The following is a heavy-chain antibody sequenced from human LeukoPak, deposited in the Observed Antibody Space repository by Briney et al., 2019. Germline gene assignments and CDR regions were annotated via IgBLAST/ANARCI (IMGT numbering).Heavy chain of an antibody. Sequence: PGGSLRLSCAASGFTFSSYAMSWVRQAPGKGLEWVSAISGSGGSTYYADSVKDRFTISRDNSKNTLYLQMNSLRAEDTAVYYCAKDTSYSSSWYNYWGQGTLVTVSS. V-gene: IGHV3-23*01. CDR3: AKDTSYSSSWYNY. D-gene: IGHD6-13*01. CDR2: ISGSGGST. J-gene: IGHJ4*02. CDR1: GFTFSSYA.